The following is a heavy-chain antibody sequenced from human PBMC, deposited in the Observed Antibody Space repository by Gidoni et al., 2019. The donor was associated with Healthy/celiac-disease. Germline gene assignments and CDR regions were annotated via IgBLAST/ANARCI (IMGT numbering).Heavy chain of an antibody. CDR2: ISYDGSNK. D-gene: IGHD1-26*01. CDR1: GFTCSSYA. Sequence: QVQLVESGGGVVQPGRSLSLSCAASGFTCSSYAMHWVRQAPGKGLEWGAVISYDGSNKYYADSVKGRFTISRDNSKNTLYLQMNSLRAEDTAVYYCARDVGAGGGMDVWGQGTTVTVSS. CDR3: ARDVGAGGGMDV. V-gene: IGHV3-30*04. J-gene: IGHJ6*02.